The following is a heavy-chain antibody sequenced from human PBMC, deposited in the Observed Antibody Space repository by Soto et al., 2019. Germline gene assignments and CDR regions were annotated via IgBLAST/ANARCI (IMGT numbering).Heavy chain of an antibody. D-gene: IGHD3-10*01. V-gene: IGHV4-39*01. CDR3: ASHYGSGSYYYYYYYGMDV. CDR2: IYYSGST. Sequence: SETLSLTCTVSGGSISNSSYYWGWIRQPPGKGLEWIGSIYYSGSTYYNPSLKSRVTISVDTSKNQFSLKLSSVTAADTAVYYCASHYGSGSYYYYYYYGMDVWGQGTTVTVSS. CDR1: GGSISNSSYY. J-gene: IGHJ6*02.